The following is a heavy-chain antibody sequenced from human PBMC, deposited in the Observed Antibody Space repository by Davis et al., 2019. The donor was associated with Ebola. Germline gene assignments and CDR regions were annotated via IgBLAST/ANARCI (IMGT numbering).Heavy chain of an antibody. V-gene: IGHV3-23*01. D-gene: IGHD2-21*02. CDR2: ISGSGDST. Sequence: GESLKISCAASGFTFSIYAMNWVRQAPGKGLEWVSAISGSGDSTYYADLVKGRFTISRDNSQNTLYLQMNSLRAADTAIYYCAKLVVVTAIPYFDYWGQGTLVTVSS. CDR3: AKLVVVTAIPYFDY. J-gene: IGHJ4*02. CDR1: GFTFSIYA.